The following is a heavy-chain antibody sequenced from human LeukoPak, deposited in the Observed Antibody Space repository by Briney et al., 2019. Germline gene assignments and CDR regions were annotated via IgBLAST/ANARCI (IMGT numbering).Heavy chain of an antibody. CDR1: GGSFSGYY. Sequence: PSETLSLTCAVYGGSFSGYYWSWIRQPPGKGLEWIGEINHSGSTNYNPSLKSRVTISVDTSKNQFSLKLSSVTAADTAVYYCARVGYSYGFNWFDPWGQGTQVTVSS. J-gene: IGHJ5*02. CDR2: INHSGST. CDR3: ARVGYSYGFNWFDP. D-gene: IGHD5-18*01. V-gene: IGHV4-34*01.